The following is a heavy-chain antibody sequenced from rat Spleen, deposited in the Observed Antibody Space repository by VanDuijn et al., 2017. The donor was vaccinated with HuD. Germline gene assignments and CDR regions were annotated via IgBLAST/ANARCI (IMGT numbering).Heavy chain of an antibody. CDR3: ARFRILWAADY. V-gene: IGHV2S54*01. CDR2: IWDNGNT. D-gene: IGHD1-7*01. Sequence: QVQLKESGPGLVQPSQTLSLTCTVSGFSLTDYSVHWVRQPPGKGLEWMGIIWDNGNTNYNSTLKSRLSISRDTSKSQVFLKMNNLQTEDTAMYFCARFRILWAADYWGQGVMVTVSS. CDR1: GFSLTDYS. J-gene: IGHJ2*01.